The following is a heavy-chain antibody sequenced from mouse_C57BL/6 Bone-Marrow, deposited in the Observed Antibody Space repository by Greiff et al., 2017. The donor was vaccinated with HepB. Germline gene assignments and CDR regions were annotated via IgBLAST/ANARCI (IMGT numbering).Heavy chain of an antibody. Sequence: QVQLKESGPGLVAPSQSLSITCTVSGFSLTSYGVDWVRQPPGKGLEWLGVIWGGGSTNYNSALMSSLSIRKDNSKSQVFLKMNSLQTDDTAMYYCAKHRSPHDYDEVAMDYWGQGTSVTVSS. CDR2: IWGGGST. CDR1: GFSLTSYG. D-gene: IGHD2-4*01. J-gene: IGHJ4*01. V-gene: IGHV2-9*01. CDR3: AKHRSPHDYDEVAMDY.